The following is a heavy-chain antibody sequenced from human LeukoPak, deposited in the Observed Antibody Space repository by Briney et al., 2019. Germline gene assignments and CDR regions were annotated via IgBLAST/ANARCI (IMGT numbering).Heavy chain of an antibody. CDR2: IKPDGNEK. D-gene: IGHD1-7*01. CDR3: AKKDSRELLRYYYYMDV. Sequence: QPGGSLRLSCAASGFTFSSYWMSWVRQAPGKGPEWVANIKPDGNEKNYVDSVKGRFTISRDNAKNSLYLQMNSLRAEDTAVYYCAKKDSRELLRYYYYMDVWGKGTTVTVSS. CDR1: GFTFSSYW. J-gene: IGHJ6*03. V-gene: IGHV3-7*03.